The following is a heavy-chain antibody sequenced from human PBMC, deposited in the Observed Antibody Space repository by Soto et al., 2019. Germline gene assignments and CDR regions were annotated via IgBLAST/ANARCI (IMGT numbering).Heavy chain of an antibody. CDR2: ISGGGTST. J-gene: IGHJ3*02. V-gene: IGHV3-23*01. Sequence: EVQLLESGGALVQPGGSLRLSCAASGFSFGGYAMSWVRQAPGKGLGWVSGISGGGTSTYYADSVKGRFTISRDNAKNSLYLQMNSLRDEDTAVYYCARELYSNYGWGAFDIWGQGTMVTVSS. CDR1: GFSFGGYA. D-gene: IGHD4-4*01. CDR3: ARELYSNYGWGAFDI.